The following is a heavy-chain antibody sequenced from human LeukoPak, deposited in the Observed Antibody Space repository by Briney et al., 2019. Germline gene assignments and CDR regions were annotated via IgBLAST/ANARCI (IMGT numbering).Heavy chain of an antibody. CDR2: ISGGGGST. J-gene: IGHJ4*02. CDR3: AKDGPLLWSGYYNFDY. D-gene: IGHD3-3*01. V-gene: IGHV3-23*01. CDR1: GFTFSSYG. Sequence: GGSLRLSCAASGFTFSSYGMSWVRQAPGKGLGWVSAISGGGGSTYYADSVKGRFTISRDNSKNTLYLQMNSLRAEDTAVYYCAKDGPLLWSGYYNFDYWGQGTLVTVSS.